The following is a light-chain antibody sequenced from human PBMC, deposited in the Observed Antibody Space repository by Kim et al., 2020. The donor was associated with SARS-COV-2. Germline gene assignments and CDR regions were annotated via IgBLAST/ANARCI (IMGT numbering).Light chain of an antibody. CDR1: QNAGND. CDR3: QQSAHTPRT. V-gene: IGKV1-39*01. J-gene: IGKJ2*01. Sequence: SASVGDGVTITCRASQNAGNDLHWYQQRPGKAPNLLIYAASHLQFGVPSRFSGSGSGSEFALTITSLQLEDFAVYYCQQSAHTPRTFGQGTKLEI. CDR2: AAS.